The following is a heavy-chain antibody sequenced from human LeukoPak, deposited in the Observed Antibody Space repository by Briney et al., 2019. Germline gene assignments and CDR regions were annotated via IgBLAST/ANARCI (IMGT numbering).Heavy chain of an antibody. V-gene: IGHV4-34*01. Sequence: SETLSLTCTVFGGSSRSWFCIWIRQSPGKGLEWSGETDPFGATNYDPTLKSRLTVSADTSNNQSSHTLTSVTAADSAVYYCAKVGAGISMVRVRGSPLYDYYGVDVGGQGTTVTASS. D-gene: IGHD3-10*01. CDR2: TDPFGAT. CDR1: GGSSRSWF. CDR3: AKVGAGISMVRVRGSPLYDYYGVDV. J-gene: IGHJ6*02.